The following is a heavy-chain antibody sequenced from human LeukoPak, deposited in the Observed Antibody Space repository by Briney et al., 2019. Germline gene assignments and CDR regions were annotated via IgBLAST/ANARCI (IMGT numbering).Heavy chain of an antibody. D-gene: IGHD5-24*01. V-gene: IGHV3-30*02. Sequence: GGSLRLSCAASGFTFSSYGMHWVRQAPGKGLEWVAFIRYDGSNKYYADSVKGRFTISRDNSKNTLYLQMNSLRAEDTAVYYCARVGGRDGYVFDYWGQGTLVTVSS. J-gene: IGHJ4*02. CDR3: ARVGGRDGYVFDY. CDR2: IRYDGSNK. CDR1: GFTFSSYG.